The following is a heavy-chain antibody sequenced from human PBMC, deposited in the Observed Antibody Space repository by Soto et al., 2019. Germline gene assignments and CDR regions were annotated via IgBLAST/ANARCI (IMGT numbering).Heavy chain of an antibody. D-gene: IGHD6-6*01. CDR1: GGSFSGYY. CDR3: ARGQSIAARQIDY. V-gene: IGHV4-34*01. Sequence: PSETLSLTCAVYGGSFSGYYWSWIRQPPGKGLEWIGEINHSGSTNYNPSLKSRVTISVDTSKNQFSLKLSSVTAADTAVYYCARGQSIAARQIDYCGRGTLVTVSS. J-gene: IGHJ4*02. CDR2: INHSGST.